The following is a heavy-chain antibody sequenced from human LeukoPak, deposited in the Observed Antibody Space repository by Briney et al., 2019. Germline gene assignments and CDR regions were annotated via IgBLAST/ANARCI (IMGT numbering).Heavy chain of an antibody. V-gene: IGHV3-23*01. J-gene: IGHJ4*02. D-gene: IGHD2-15*01. CDR1: GFTFGDYA. Sequence: GGSLRLSCAASGFTFGDYAMSWVRQAPGKGLEWVSVINDSGGTTYYVDSVKGRFTISRDNSKNTLYLQMNSLRVEDTAVYYCAPEVGLVGSYWGQGTLVTVSS. CDR3: APEVGLVGSY. CDR2: INDSGGTT.